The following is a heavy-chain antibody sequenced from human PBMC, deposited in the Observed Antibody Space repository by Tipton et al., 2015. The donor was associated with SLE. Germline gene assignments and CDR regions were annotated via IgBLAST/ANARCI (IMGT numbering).Heavy chain of an antibody. D-gene: IGHD1-26*01. CDR2: IYSDDSTT. CDR1: GFTFSSYA. V-gene: IGHV3-23*03. J-gene: IGHJ4*02. CDR3: AKDGGSYQGEFDY. Sequence: GSLRLSCAASGFTFSSYAMTWVRQAPGKGLEWVSVIYSDDSTTYYADSVKGRFTISRDTSKNTLYLQMNSLRAEDTAVYYCAKDGGSYQGEFDYWGQGTLGTVSS.